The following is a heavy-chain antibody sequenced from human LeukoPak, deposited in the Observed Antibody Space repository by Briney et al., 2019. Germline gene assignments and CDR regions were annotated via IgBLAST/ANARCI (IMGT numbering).Heavy chain of an antibody. Sequence: GGSLRLSCAASGFTFSSYGMSWVRQAPGKGLEWVSAISGSGGSTYYADSVKGRFTISRDNAKNSLYLQMNSLRAEDTALYYCARAWLSYYDSSGYQDAFDIWGQGTMVTVSS. V-gene: IGHV3-23*01. CDR1: GFTFSSYG. CDR2: ISGSGGST. D-gene: IGHD3-22*01. J-gene: IGHJ3*02. CDR3: ARAWLSYYDSSGYQDAFDI.